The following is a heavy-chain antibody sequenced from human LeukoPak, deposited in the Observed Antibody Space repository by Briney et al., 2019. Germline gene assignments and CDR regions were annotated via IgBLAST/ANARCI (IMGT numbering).Heavy chain of an antibody. J-gene: IGHJ3*02. CDR3: AKDLPAYYYDSSGYEGAFDI. Sequence: GEALRLSCAASGFTFDDYAMHWVRQAPGKGLEWVSLISRDGGSTYYADSVKGRFTISRDNSKNSLYLQMNSLRTEDTALYYCAKDLPAYYYDSSGYEGAFDIWGQGTMVTV. D-gene: IGHD3-22*01. CDR2: ISRDGGST. V-gene: IGHV3-43*02. CDR1: GFTFDDYA.